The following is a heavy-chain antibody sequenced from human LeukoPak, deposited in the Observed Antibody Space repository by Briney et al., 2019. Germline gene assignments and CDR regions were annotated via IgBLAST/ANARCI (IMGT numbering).Heavy chain of an antibody. V-gene: IGHV4-34*01. D-gene: IGHD3-22*01. CDR3: ASGYDSSGSYHY. J-gene: IGHJ4*02. Sequence: KPSETLSLTCAVYGGSFSGYYWSWIRQPPGKGLEWIGEINHSGSTNYNPSLKSRVTISVDTSKNQFSLKLSSVTAADTAVYYCASGYDSSGSYHYWGQGTLVTVSS. CDR2: INHSGST. CDR1: GGSFSGYY.